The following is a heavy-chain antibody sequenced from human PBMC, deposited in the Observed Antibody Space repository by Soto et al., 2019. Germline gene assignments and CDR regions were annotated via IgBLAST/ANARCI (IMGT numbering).Heavy chain of an antibody. V-gene: IGHV4-59*01. CDR3: ARVGGDDFGDSGGFDY. CDR1: GGSIRDYF. J-gene: IGHJ4*02. D-gene: IGHD4-17*01. CDR2: IYYSGRT. Sequence: QVQLQESGPGLVKPSETLSLTCTVSGGSIRDYFWTWIRQPPGKGLEWIGYIYYSGRTNYNPSLKRRVSISVYTSKNHFALQLRSVTAADTAVYYCARVGGDDFGDSGGFDYWGQGTLVTVSS.